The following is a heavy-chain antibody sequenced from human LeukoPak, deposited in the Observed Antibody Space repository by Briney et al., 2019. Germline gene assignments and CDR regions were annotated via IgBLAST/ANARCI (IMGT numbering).Heavy chain of an antibody. CDR2: INHSGST. Sequence: PSETLSLTCAVYGGSFSGYYWSWIRQPPGKGLEWIGEINHSGSTNYNPSLKSRVTISVDTSKNQFSLKLSSVTAADTAVYYCARNPDIALDAFDIWGQGTMVTVSS. J-gene: IGHJ3*02. CDR1: GGSFSGYY. CDR3: ARNPDIALDAFDI. V-gene: IGHV4-34*01. D-gene: IGHD2-15*01.